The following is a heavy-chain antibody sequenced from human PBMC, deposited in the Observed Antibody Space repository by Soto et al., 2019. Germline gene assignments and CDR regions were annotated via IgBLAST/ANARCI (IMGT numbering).Heavy chain of an antibody. Sequence: EVQLVESGGGLVQPGGSLRLSCAASGFTFSSYWIRWVRQAPGKGPVWVSRINNDGSSAKYADSVKGRFTISRDNAKNTLYLQMNSLRAEDTAVYYCARDRGYGTPFDYWGQGTLVTVSS. D-gene: IGHD5-12*01. V-gene: IGHV3-74*03. CDR2: INNDGSSA. CDR1: GFTFSSYW. J-gene: IGHJ4*02. CDR3: ARDRGYGTPFDY.